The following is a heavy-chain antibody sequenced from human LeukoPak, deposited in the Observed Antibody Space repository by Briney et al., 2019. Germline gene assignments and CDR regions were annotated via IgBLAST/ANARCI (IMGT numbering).Heavy chain of an antibody. D-gene: IGHD3-10*01. Sequence: SETLSLTCTVSGGSISSSGYYWGWIRQSPGEGLEWIANIYYSGITYYNPSLKSRVTISVDTSKNQFSLKLSSVTAADTAVYYCARALARFGELLPRAYYFDYWGQGTLVTVSS. J-gene: IGHJ4*02. CDR3: ARALARFGELLPRAYYFDY. CDR2: IYYSGIT. CDR1: GGSISSSGYY. V-gene: IGHV4-39*07.